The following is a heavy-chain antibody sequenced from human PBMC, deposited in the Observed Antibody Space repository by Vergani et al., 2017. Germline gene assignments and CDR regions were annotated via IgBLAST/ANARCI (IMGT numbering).Heavy chain of an antibody. D-gene: IGHD2-2*02. V-gene: IGHV1-2*02. J-gene: IGHJ5*02. Sequence: QVQLVQSGAEVKKPGSSVKVSCKASGYTFTGYYMHWVRQAPGQGLEWMGWINPNSGGTNYAQKFQGRVTMTRDTSISTAYMELSRLRSDDTAVYYCAIDSAPFLVVPAAIIWFDPWGQGTLVTVSS. CDR3: AIDSAPFLVVPAAIIWFDP. CDR1: GYTFTGYY. CDR2: INPNSGGT.